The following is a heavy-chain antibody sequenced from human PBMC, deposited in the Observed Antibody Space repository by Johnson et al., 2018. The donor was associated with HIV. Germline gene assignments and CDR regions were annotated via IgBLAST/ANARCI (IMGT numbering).Heavy chain of an antibody. D-gene: IGHD6-13*01. CDR2: ISGSGGST. CDR1: GFTVSTNY. V-gene: IGHV3-23*04. J-gene: IGHJ3*02. Sequence: EMQLVESGGGLVQPGRSLRLSCAASGFTVSTNYMSWVRQAPGKGLEWVSAISGSGGSTYYADSVKGRFTISRDNSKNTLYLQMNSLRAEDTAVYYCARDTTSGLDGSSWDGAFDIWGQGTMVTVSS. CDR3: ARDTTSGLDGSSWDGAFDI.